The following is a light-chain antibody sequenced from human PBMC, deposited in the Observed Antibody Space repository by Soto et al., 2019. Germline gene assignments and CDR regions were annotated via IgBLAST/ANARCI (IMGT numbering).Light chain of an antibody. Sequence: DIHMTQSPSSLSPSVGDRVTLTCRASQSISRHLNWYQQKAGRAPRLLIYGASNLQSGVPSRFSGGGSGTEFTLTISSLLPEDFATYYCQQSYSTPRLTFGGGTKVEIK. CDR2: GAS. V-gene: IGKV1-39*01. CDR3: QQSYSTPRLT. CDR1: QSISRH. J-gene: IGKJ4*01.